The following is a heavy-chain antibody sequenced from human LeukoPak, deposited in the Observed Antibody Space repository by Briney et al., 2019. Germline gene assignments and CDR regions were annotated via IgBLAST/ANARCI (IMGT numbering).Heavy chain of an antibody. J-gene: IGHJ4*02. V-gene: IGHV3-48*03. CDR3: ARDEGIAARLFDY. Sequence: AGSLRLSCAASGFTFSSYEMNWVRQAPGKGLEWASYIGSSGSTIYYADSVEGRFTISRDNAKNSLYLQMNSLRAEDTAVYYCARDEGIAARLFDYWGQGTLVTVSS. CDR2: IGSSGSTI. CDR1: GFTFSSYE. D-gene: IGHD6-6*01.